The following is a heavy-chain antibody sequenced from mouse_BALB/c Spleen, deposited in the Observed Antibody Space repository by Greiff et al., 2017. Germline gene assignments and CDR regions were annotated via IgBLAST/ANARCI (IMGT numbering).Heavy chain of an antibody. CDR1: GYTFTDYN. J-gene: IGHJ4*01. CDR3: ARSLTLGYAMDY. V-gene: IGHV1S29*02. D-gene: IGHD4-1*01. Sequence: VHVKQSGPELVKPGASVKISCKASGYTFTDYNMHWVKQSPGKSLEWIGYIYPYNGGTGYNQKFKGKATLTVDKSSSTAYMHLSSLTSEDSAVYYCARSLTLGYAMDYWGQGTSVTVSS. CDR2: IYPYNGGT.